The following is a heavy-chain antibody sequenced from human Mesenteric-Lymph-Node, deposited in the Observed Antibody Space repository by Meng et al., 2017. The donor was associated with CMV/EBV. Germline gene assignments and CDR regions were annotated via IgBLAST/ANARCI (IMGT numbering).Heavy chain of an antibody. V-gene: IGHV1-2*02. CDR2: LNSKSGGT. CDR3: ARAPLVVPASMRIYPLDY. D-gene: IGHD2-2*01. CDR1: GDSLSGYS. J-gene: IGHJ4*01. Sequence: ASVKVSCKASGDSLSGYSVHWVRQAPGQGLEWMGWLNSKSGGTNYAQKFQGRVTMTRDTSISTAYVELNSLTSDDTAMYYCARAPLVVPASMRIYPLDYWGHGTLVTVSS.